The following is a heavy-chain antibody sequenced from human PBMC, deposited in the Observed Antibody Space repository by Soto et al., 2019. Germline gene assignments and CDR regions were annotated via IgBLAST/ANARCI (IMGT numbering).Heavy chain of an antibody. V-gene: IGHV3-23*01. Sequence: GGSLRLSCAASGFTFSSYAMSWVRQAPGKGLEWVSAISGSGGSTYYADSVKGRFNISRDNSKNTLYLQMNSLRAEDTAVYYCAKDGEYCSGTSCYSGAFDIWGQGTMVTVSS. D-gene: IGHD2-2*01. CDR1: GFTFSSYA. J-gene: IGHJ3*02. CDR3: AKDGEYCSGTSCYSGAFDI. CDR2: ISGSGGST.